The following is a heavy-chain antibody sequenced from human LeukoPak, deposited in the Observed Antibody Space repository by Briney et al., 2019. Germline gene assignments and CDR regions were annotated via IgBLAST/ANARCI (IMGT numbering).Heavy chain of an antibody. J-gene: IGHJ4*02. CDR2: ISGSGGST. Sequence: GGALRLSCAASGFTFSSYGMSWVRQAPGEGLEWVSAISGSGGSTYYADSVKGRFTISRDNSKNTLYLQMNSLRAEDTAVYYCAKVSREQLVDYWGQGTLVTVSS. CDR1: GFTFSSYG. D-gene: IGHD6-13*01. V-gene: IGHV3-23*01. CDR3: AKVSREQLVDY.